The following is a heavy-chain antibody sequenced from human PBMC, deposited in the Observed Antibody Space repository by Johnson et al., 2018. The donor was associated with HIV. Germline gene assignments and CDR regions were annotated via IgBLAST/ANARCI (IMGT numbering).Heavy chain of an antibody. J-gene: IGHJ3*01. CDR1: GFTFSNYD. CDR3: ARGSYDGDAFDV. D-gene: IGHD1-26*01. CDR2: IGTTGYT. Sequence: VQLVESGGGLVQPGGSLRLSCAASGFTFSNYDMHWVRQATGKRLEWVSGIGTTGYTFFLDSVKGRFTISRDTAKNSLYLQMNSLRAVDTALYYCARGSYDGDAFDVWGQATMVTVSS. V-gene: IGHV3-13*01.